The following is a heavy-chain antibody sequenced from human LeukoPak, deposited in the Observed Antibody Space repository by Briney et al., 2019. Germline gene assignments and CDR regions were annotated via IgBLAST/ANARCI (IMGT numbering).Heavy chain of an antibody. J-gene: IGHJ4*02. V-gene: IGHV3-20*03. CDR2: INWNAGST. CDR3: ARAFKYSMSGFYFDY. Sequence: GGSLRLCYAASGFMFDDYDMSWVRQAPGKGLEWVSGINWNAGSTAYADSVKGRFTISRDNAKNSLYLQMNSLRAEDTALYYCARAFKYSMSGFYFDYWGQGTLVTVSS. D-gene: IGHD2-21*01. CDR1: GFMFDDYD.